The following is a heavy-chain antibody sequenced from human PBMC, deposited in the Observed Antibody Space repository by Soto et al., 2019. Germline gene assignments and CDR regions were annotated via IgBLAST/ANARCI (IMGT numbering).Heavy chain of an antibody. CDR2: ISPVIGTT. CDR3: ARDYSGYDPALNRFDP. CDR1: GDIFDNYS. D-gene: IGHD5-12*01. V-gene: IGHV1-69*06. J-gene: IGHJ5*02. Sequence: SVKVSCKASGDIFDNYSISWVRQAPGQGLEWLGGISPVIGTTRYAQRFQGRLTITADRSTMTTYMELSGLKSEDTAIYFCARDYSGYDPALNRFDPWGQGTLVTVSS.